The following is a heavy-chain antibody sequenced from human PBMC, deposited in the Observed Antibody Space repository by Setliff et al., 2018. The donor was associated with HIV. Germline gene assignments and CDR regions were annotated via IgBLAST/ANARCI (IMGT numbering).Heavy chain of an antibody. Sequence: PSETLSLTCTVSGGSIASSTHYWAWIRQPPGKGLEWIGSVYYNGATDHNPSLKSRVTISVDTYNQQFSLKLSSVTAADTAVYYCARHEGYNDFLTGYFRYKWYDPWGQGTLVTVSS. CDR1: GGSIASSTHY. V-gene: IGHV4-39*01. CDR3: ARHEGYNDFLTGYFRYKWYDP. J-gene: IGHJ5*02. CDR2: VYYNGAT. D-gene: IGHD3-9*01.